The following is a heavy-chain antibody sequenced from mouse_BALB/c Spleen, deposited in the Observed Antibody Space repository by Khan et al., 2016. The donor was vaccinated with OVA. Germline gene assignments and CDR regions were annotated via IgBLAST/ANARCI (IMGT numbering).Heavy chain of an antibody. Sequence: QVQLKESGPGLVAPSQTLSITCTVSGYSLTNYGVHWVRQPPGKGLEWLGVLCSGGTTNYNSALMSRLSISKDNSKNQVFLQMNSLQTDDTAMYYCARPYYGSACIAYWGQGTLVTVSA. CDR3: ARPYYGSACIAY. D-gene: IGHD1-1*01. V-gene: IGHV2-9*02. CDR2: LCSGGTT. J-gene: IGHJ3*01. CDR1: GYSLTNYG.